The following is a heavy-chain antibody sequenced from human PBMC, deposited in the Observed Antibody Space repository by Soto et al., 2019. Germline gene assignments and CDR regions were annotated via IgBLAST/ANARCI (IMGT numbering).Heavy chain of an antibody. Sequence: PGESLKISCKGSGYSFAGYWITWVRQKPGKGLEWMGRIDPSDSQTYYSPSFRGHVTISATKSITTVFLQWSSLRASDTAMYYCARQIYDADTGPNFQYYFDSWGQGTPVTVSS. CDR1: GYSFAGYW. J-gene: IGHJ4*02. CDR2: IDPSDSQT. D-gene: IGHD2-8*02. V-gene: IGHV5-10-1*01. CDR3: ARQIYDADTGPNFQYYFDS.